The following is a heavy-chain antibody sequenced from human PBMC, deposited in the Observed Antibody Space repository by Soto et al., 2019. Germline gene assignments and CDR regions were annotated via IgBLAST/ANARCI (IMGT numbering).Heavy chain of an antibody. CDR3: ARDHYRPTTVTTWGQIFDY. D-gene: IGHD4-17*01. Sequence: GSLRLSCAASGFTFSSYGMHWVRQAPGKGLEWVAVIWYDGSNKYYADSVKGRFTISRDNSKNTLYLQMNSLRAEDTAVYYCARDHYRPTTVTTWGQIFDYWGQGTLVTVSS. V-gene: IGHV3-33*01. J-gene: IGHJ4*02. CDR1: GFTFSSYG. CDR2: IWYDGSNK.